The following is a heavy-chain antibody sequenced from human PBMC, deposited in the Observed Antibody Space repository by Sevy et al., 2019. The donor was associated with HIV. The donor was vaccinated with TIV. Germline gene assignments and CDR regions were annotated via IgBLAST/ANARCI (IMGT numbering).Heavy chain of an antibody. J-gene: IGHJ5*01. Sequence: GGSLRLSCAASGFTFSNYAIHWVRQAPGKGLEWVALIWYDGSNKYYATSVKGRFTISRNNSKNTVYLQMNSLRAEDTAMYYCARAGIGAIGDSWGHGTLVTVSS. CDR1: GFTFSNYA. CDR2: IWYDGSNK. CDR3: ARAGIGAIGDS. V-gene: IGHV3-33*08. D-gene: IGHD6-13*01.